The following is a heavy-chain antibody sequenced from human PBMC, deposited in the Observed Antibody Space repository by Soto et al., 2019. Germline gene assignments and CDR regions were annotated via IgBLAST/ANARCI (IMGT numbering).Heavy chain of an antibody. J-gene: IGHJ4*02. Sequence: QVQLVQSGAEVKKPGSSVKVSCKASGGTFITYTISWVRQAPGQGLEWMGRIIPILVIANYAQKFQGRVTITADKSTSTAYMELSSVGAEDTALYYCAIRSRVVVAATGAFDYWGQGSLVTVSS. D-gene: IGHD2-15*01. CDR1: GGTFITYT. CDR2: IIPILVIA. V-gene: IGHV1-69*02. CDR3: AIRSRVVVAATGAFDY.